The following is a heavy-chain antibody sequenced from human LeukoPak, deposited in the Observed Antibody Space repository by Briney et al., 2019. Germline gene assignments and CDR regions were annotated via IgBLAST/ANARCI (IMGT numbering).Heavy chain of an antibody. D-gene: IGHD3-9*01. J-gene: IGHJ6*03. CDR2: ISAYNGNT. CDR3: ARRSGYDILTGTGHYYYYMDV. Sequence: ASVKVSCKASGYTFTSYGISWVRQAPGQGLEWKGWISAYNGNTNYAQKLQGRVTMTTDTSTRTAYMELRSLRSDDTAVYYCARRSGYDILTGTGHYYYYMDVWGKGTTVTVSS. CDR1: GYTFTSYG. V-gene: IGHV1-18*01.